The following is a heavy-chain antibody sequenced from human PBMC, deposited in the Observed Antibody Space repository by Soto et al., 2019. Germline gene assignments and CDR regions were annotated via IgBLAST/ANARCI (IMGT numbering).Heavy chain of an antibody. D-gene: IGHD6-6*01. Sequence: SVKVSCKASGGTFSSYAISWVRQAPGQGLEWLGGIIPIFGTANYAQKFQGRVTLTADESTSTAYMELNSLKTEDTAVYYCTSGGGGIAARPRPRRDYWGQGTRVTVSS. CDR1: GGTFSSYA. J-gene: IGHJ4*02. CDR3: TSGGGGIAARPRPRRDY. V-gene: IGHV1-69*13. CDR2: IIPIFGTA.